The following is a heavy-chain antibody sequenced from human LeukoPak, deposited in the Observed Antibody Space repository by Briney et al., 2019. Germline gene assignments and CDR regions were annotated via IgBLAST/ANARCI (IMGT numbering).Heavy chain of an antibody. Sequence: SETLSLTCTVSGGSISSYYWSWIRQPPGKGLEWIGYIYYSGSTNYNPSLKSRVTISVDTSKNQFSLKLSSVTAADTAVYYCARVSSSSWSDYYYYMDVWSKGTTVTVSS. D-gene: IGHD6-13*01. V-gene: IGHV4-59*01. CDR3: ARVSSSSWSDYYYYMDV. CDR1: GGSISSYY. CDR2: IYYSGST. J-gene: IGHJ6*03.